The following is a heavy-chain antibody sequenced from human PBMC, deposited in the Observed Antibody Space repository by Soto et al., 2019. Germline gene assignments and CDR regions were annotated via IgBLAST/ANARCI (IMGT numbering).Heavy chain of an antibody. V-gene: IGHV3-23*01. CDR2: ISGSGDST. D-gene: IGHD1-26*01. CDR3: ARRGSGSYYDY. J-gene: IGHJ4*02. CDR1: GFTFSSYA. Sequence: EVQLLESGGGLVQPGGSLRLSCAASGFTFSSYAMRWVRQAPVKGVEWVSAISGSGDSTYYADSGKGRFTISRDNSKYPLYLRLSSVRAEDTAVYYCARRGSGSYYDYWGQGTLVTVSS.